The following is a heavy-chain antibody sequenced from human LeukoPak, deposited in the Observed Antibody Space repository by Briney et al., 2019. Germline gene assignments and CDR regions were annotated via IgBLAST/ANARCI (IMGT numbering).Heavy chain of an antibody. CDR2: ISGSGGST. V-gene: IGHV3-23*01. CDR3: AKEGVDYYYYYMDV. CDR1: GFTFSSYG. Sequence: PGGSLRLSCAASGFTFSSYGMSWVRQAPGKGLEWVSAISGSGGSTYYADSVKGRFTISRDNSKNTLYLQMNSLRAEDTAVYYCAKEGVDYYYYYMDVWGKGTTVTISS. J-gene: IGHJ6*03. D-gene: IGHD3-10*01.